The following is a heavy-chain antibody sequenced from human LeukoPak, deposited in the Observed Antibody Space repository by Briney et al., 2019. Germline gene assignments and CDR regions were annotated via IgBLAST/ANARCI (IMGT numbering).Heavy chain of an antibody. V-gene: IGHV4-34*01. CDR1: GGSFSGYY. D-gene: IGHD3-10*01. CDR3: VRSIRYYGSGSPRSSAFDI. CDR2: INHSGST. J-gene: IGHJ3*02. Sequence: SETLSLTCAVYGGSFSGYYWSWIRQPPGKGLEWIGEINHSGSTNYNPSLKSRVTISVDTSKNQFSLKLSSVTAADTAVYYCVRSIRYYGSGSPRSSAFDIWGQGTMVTVSS.